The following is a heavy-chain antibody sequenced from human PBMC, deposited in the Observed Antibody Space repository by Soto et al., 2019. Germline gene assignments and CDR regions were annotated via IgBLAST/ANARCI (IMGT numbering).Heavy chain of an antibody. CDR3: ASVPAATYYFDY. J-gene: IGHJ4*02. CDR1: GGSFSGYD. Sequence: LETLSLTCAVYGGSFSGYDWSWIRQPPGKGLEWIGEINHSGSTNYNPSLKSRVTISVDTSKNQFSLKLSSVTAADTAVYYCASVPAATYYFDYWGQGTLVTVSS. D-gene: IGHD2-2*01. V-gene: IGHV4-34*01. CDR2: INHSGST.